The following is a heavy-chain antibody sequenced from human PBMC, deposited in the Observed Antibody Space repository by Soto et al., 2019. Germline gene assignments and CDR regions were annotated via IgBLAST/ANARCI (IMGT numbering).Heavy chain of an antibody. Sequence: QVQLVESGGGVVQPGRSLRLSCAASGFTFSSYAMHWVRQAPGKGLEWVAVISYDGSNKYYADSVKGRFTISRDNSKNALYLQMNSRSAEDTAVYYCARDPVAYCGGDCRTFDYWGQGSLVTVSS. CDR3: ARDPVAYCGGDCRTFDY. CDR1: GFTFSSYA. D-gene: IGHD2-21*02. CDR2: ISYDGSNK. V-gene: IGHV3-30-3*01. J-gene: IGHJ4*02.